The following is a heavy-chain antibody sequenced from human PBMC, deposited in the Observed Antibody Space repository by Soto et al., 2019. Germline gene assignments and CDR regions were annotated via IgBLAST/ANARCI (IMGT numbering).Heavy chain of an antibody. CDR1: GFTFSNAW. Sequence: ESGGGLVKPGGSLRLSCAASGFTFSNAWMNWVRQAPGKGLEWVGRIKSKTDGGTTDYAAPVKGRFTISRDDSKNTLYLQMNSLKTEDTAVYYCTTGDDSSGWPFDYWGQGTLVTVSS. CDR3: TTGDDSSGWPFDY. CDR2: IKSKTDGGTT. D-gene: IGHD6-19*01. V-gene: IGHV3-15*07. J-gene: IGHJ4*02.